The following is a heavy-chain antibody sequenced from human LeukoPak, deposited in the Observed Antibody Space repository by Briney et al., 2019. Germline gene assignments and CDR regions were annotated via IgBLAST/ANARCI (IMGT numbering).Heavy chain of an antibody. CDR1: GFTFSIYW. CDR2: IKQDGSEK. D-gene: IGHD2-15*01. J-gene: IGHJ4*02. V-gene: IGHV3-7*01. Sequence: GGSLRLSYAASGFTFSIYWMSCVRQAPGKGVEWVSNIKQDGSEKYYVDSVKGRFTISRDNAKNSLYLQMNSLRAEDTAVYYCARENPERYCSGGSCYLYYFDYWGQGTLVTVSS. CDR3: ARENPERYCSGGSCYLYYFDY.